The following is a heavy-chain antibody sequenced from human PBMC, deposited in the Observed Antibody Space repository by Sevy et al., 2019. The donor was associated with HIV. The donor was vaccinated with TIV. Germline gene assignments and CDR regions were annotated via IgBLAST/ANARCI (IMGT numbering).Heavy chain of an antibody. V-gene: IGHV4-61*02. J-gene: IGHJ3*02. Sequence: SETLSLTCTVSGGSISSDSNYWTWIRQPAGKGLEWIGRIYTSGTPKYNPSLKSRVTMSLDTSNNKFSLRLTSVTAADTTVYYCARELAFQHPITKIVIDAFDIWGQGTMVTVSS. D-gene: IGHD3-22*01. CDR2: IYTSGTP. CDR3: ARELAFQHPITKIVIDAFDI. CDR1: GGSISSDSNY.